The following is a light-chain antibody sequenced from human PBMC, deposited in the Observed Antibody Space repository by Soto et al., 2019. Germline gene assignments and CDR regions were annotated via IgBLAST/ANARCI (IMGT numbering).Light chain of an antibody. CDR2: GAS. V-gene: IGKV3-15*01. Sequence: EIVTTQSPATLSVSPGERATLSCRASQNVSSNLAWYQQKPGQAPRLLIYGASTRATGIPARFSGSGSGTEFTLTISSLQSEDFAVYYCQQYNNWPRTFGPGTKVDIK. CDR1: QNVSSN. J-gene: IGKJ3*01. CDR3: QQYNNWPRT.